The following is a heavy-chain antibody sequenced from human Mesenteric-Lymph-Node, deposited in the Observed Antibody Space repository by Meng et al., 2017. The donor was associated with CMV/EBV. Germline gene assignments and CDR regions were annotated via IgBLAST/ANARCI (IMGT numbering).Heavy chain of an antibody. CDR1: GFTFSSYW. CDR3: TRGNSYAHDY. V-gene: IGHV3-74*01. D-gene: IGHD4-23*01. J-gene: IGHJ4*02. Sequence: GGSLRLSCATSGFTFSSYWMHWVRQAPGKGLVWVSRVNSDGTSTSYADSVKGRFTISRDNAENTLYLQMNSLRAEDTAVYYCTRGNSYAHDYWGQGTLVTVSS. CDR2: VNSDGTST.